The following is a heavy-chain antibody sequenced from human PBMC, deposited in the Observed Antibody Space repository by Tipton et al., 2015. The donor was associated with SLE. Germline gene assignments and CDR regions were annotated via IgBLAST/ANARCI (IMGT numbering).Heavy chain of an antibody. CDR1: GDSVSSNSAA. J-gene: IGHJ3*01. Sequence: GLVKPSQTLSLTCAISGDSVSSNSAAWNWIRQSPGKRLEWIGYIYHLGSTEYNPSLESRVTILVDTSKNQFSLNLRSVTPADTAMYYCARGGDTYFYDGSGYRSDFDVWGPGTMVTVSS. CDR2: IYHLGST. V-gene: IGHV4-61*01. D-gene: IGHD3-22*01. CDR3: ARGGDTYFYDGSGYRSDFDV.